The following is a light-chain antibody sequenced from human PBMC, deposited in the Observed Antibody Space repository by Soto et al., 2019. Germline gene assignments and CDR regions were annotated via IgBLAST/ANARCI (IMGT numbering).Light chain of an antibody. CDR3: QQYGSSPAT. CDR2: DAS. Sequence: DIQMTQSPSTLSASVGDRVTITCRASQSISSWLAWYQQKPGKAPKLLIYDASSLESGVPSRFSGSGSGTEFTLTISRVEPEDVAVYYCQQYGSSPATFGQGTKVDIK. V-gene: IGKV1-5*01. CDR1: QSISSW. J-gene: IGKJ1*01.